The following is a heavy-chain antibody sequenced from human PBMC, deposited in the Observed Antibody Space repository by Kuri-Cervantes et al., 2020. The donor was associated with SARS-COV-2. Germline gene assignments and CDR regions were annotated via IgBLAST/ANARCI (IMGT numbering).Heavy chain of an antibody. D-gene: IGHD3-22*01. CDR3: ARDADDSSGYDYFDY. CDR1: GFTFSSYA. Sequence: LSLTCAASGFTFSSYAMHWVCQAPGKGLEWVAVISYDGSNKYYVDSVKGRFTISRDNSKNTLYLQMNSLRAEETAVYYCARDADDSSGYDYFDYWGQGTLVTVSS. CDR2: ISYDGSNK. V-gene: IGHV3-30*04. J-gene: IGHJ4*02.